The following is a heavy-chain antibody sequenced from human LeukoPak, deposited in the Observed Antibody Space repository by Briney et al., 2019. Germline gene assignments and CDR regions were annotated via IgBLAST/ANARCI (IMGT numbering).Heavy chain of an antibody. CDR1: GYTFTGYY. Sequence: ASVKVSCKASGYTFTGYYMHWVRQAPGQGLEWMGRINPNSGGTNYAQKFQGRVTTTRDTSISTAYMELSRLRSDDTAVYYCARGGTYSGSYYGGVGYWGQGTLVTVPS. CDR3: ARGGTYSGSYYGGVGY. J-gene: IGHJ4*02. D-gene: IGHD1-26*01. V-gene: IGHV1-2*06. CDR2: INPNSGGT.